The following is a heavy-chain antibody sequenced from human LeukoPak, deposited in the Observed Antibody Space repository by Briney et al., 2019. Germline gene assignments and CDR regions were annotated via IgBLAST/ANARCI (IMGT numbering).Heavy chain of an antibody. D-gene: IGHD3-3*01. CDR2: ISYDGSNK. Sequence: PGGSLRLSCAASGFTFSSYAMHWVRQAPGKGLEWVAVISYDGSNKHYADSVKGRFTFSRDNAKNSLYLQMNSLRAEDTAVYYCAREPFWSGYYSNLHFDYWGQGTLVTVSS. J-gene: IGHJ4*02. V-gene: IGHV3-30-3*01. CDR1: GFTFSSYA. CDR3: AREPFWSGYYSNLHFDY.